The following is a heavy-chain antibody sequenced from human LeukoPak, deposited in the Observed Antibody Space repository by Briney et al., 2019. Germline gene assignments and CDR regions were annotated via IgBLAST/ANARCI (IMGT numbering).Heavy chain of an antibody. D-gene: IGHD3-16*02. CDR1: GFTFSNAW. CDR3: TTVDDYVWGSYRLPFDY. V-gene: IGHV3-15*01. Sequence: GGSLRLSCAASGFTFSNAWMIWVRQAPGKGLEWVGRIKSKTDGGTTVYAAPVTGRFTISRDDSKNTLYLQMNSLKTEYPAVYYCTTVDDYVWGSYRLPFDYWGQGTLVTVSS. J-gene: IGHJ4*02. CDR2: IKSKTDGGTT.